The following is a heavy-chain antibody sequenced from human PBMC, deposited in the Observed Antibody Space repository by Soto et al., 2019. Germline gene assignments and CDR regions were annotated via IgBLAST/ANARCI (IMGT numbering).Heavy chain of an antibody. J-gene: IGHJ4*02. CDR2: INPNSGGT. Sequence: GASVKVSCKASGYTFTSYAMHWVRQAPGQGLEWMGWINPNSGGTNYAQKFQGWVTMTRDTSISTAYMELSRLRSDDTAVYYCARDLDGGNRVVDYWGQGTLVTVSS. V-gene: IGHV1-2*04. CDR3: ARDLDGGNRVVDY. CDR1: GYTFTSYA. D-gene: IGHD2-15*01.